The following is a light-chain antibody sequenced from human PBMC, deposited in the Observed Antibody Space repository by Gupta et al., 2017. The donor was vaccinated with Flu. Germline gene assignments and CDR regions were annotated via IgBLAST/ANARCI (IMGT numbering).Light chain of an antibody. Sequence: DIQMTQSPSSLSASVGDRVTITCRASQSISSYLNWYQQKPGKAPKLLISAASSLQSAVPSRFSGSGSGTDFTLTISSRQPEDFATYYCQQRYSISWTFGKGTKVEIK. CDR1: QSISSY. J-gene: IGKJ1*01. CDR2: AAS. V-gene: IGKV1-39*01. CDR3: QQRYSISWT.